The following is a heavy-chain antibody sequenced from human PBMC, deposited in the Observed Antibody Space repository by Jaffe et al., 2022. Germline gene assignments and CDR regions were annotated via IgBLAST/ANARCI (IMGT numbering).Heavy chain of an antibody. CDR2: ISSSSDTI. Sequence: EVQLMESGGALVQPGGSVRLSCEASGFTFSSYVMNWVRQAPGKGLEWVSYISSSSDTIHYADSVRGRFTISRDFANNSLYLQMNSLRAEDTAVYYCARDDALDVWGQGTMVTVSS. CDR1: GFTFSSYV. V-gene: IGHV3-48*01. J-gene: IGHJ3*01. CDR3: ARDDALDV.